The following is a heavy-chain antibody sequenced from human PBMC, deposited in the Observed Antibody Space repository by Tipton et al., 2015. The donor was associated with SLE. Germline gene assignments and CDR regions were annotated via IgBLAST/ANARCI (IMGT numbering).Heavy chain of an antibody. D-gene: IGHD2-2*01. Sequence: TLSLTCTVSGGSISSSSYYWGWIRQPPGKGLEWIGSIYYSGSTYYNPSLKSRVTISVDTSKNQFSLKLSSVTAADTAVYYCARGTLGYCSSTSCAAAFDIWGQGTMVTVSS. CDR1: GGSISSSSYY. CDR3: ARGTLGYCSSTSCAAAFDI. V-gene: IGHV4-39*01. J-gene: IGHJ3*02. CDR2: IYYSGST.